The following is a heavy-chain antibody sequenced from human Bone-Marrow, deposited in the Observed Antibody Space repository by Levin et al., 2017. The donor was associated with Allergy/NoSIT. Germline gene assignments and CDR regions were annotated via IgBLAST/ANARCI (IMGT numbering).Heavy chain of an antibody. D-gene: IGHD6-6*01. CDR2: IKQDGSEK. Sequence: GGSLRLSCAASGFTFSSYWMSWVRQAPGKGLEWVANIKQDGSEKYYVDSVKGRFTISRDNAKNSLYLQMNSLRAEDTAVYYCAREGIAARQNWFDPWGQGTLVTVSS. V-gene: IGHV3-7*01. CDR3: AREGIAARQNWFDP. CDR1: GFTFSSYW. J-gene: IGHJ5*02.